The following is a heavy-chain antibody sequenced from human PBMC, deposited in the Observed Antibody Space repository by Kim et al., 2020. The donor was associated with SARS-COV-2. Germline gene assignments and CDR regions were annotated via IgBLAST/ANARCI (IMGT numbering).Heavy chain of an antibody. J-gene: IGHJ4*02. CDR3: AKDLPQLYCSSNSCYNAY. V-gene: IGHV3-23*01. D-gene: IGHD2-2*02. Sequence: KGRFTISRDNSKNTLYLQMNSLRAEETAVYYCAKDLPQLYCSSNSCYNAYWGQGTLVTVSS.